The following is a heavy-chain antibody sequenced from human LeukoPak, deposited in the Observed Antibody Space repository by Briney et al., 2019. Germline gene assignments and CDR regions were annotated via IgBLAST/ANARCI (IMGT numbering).Heavy chain of an antibody. CDR1: GFTFSSYC. D-gene: IGHD3-22*01. Sequence: GGSLRLSCAASGFTFSSYCMHWVRHAPGKGLVWVSRIKSDGSTNYADSVKGRFTISRDNAKNTVSLQMNSLRAEDTGVYYCARAPSEIGGYYPEYFRHWGQGTLVTVSS. V-gene: IGHV3-74*01. CDR2: IKSDGST. J-gene: IGHJ1*01. CDR3: ARAPSEIGGYYPEYFRH.